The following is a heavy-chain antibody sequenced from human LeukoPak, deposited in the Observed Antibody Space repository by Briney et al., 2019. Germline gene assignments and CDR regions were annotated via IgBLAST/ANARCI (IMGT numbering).Heavy chain of an antibody. CDR2: ISSREGT. V-gene: IGHV4-59*01. CDR1: GGSLSGYY. CDR3: ARETLEGKFDP. Sequence: SETLSLTCTVSGGSLSGYYWSWIRQPPGKGLEWIGYISSREGTNYNPSLKSRVAISVDPSKNQFSLKLDFVTAADTAVYYCARETLEGKFDPWGQGILVTVSS. D-gene: IGHD1-1*01. J-gene: IGHJ5*02.